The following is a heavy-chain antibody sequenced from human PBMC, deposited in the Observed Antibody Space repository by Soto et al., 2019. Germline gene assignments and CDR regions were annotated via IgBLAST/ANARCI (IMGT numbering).Heavy chain of an antibody. V-gene: IGHV3-23*01. Sequence: GGSLRLSCAASGFTFSSYAMGWVRQAPGKGLEWVSAISGSGGSTYYADSVKGRFTISRDNSKNTLYLQMNSLRAEDTAVYYCAKDFRYSSRPGWFDPWGQGTLVTVSS. D-gene: IGHD6-13*01. J-gene: IGHJ5*02. CDR1: GFTFSSYA. CDR3: AKDFRYSSRPGWFDP. CDR2: ISGSGGST.